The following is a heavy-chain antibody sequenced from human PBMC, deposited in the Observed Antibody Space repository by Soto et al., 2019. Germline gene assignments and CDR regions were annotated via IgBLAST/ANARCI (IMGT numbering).Heavy chain of an antibody. CDR1: GFTFSSYG. D-gene: IGHD2-8*01. J-gene: IGHJ4*02. CDR2: ISYDGSNK. Sequence: GGSLRLSCAASGFTFSSYGMHWVRQAPGKGLEWVAVISYDGSNKYYADSVKGRFTISRDNSKNTLYLQMNSLRAEDTAVYYCAKGRVLMVYATYFEYRGQGILVTVSS. V-gene: IGHV3-30*18. CDR3: AKGRVLMVYATYFEY.